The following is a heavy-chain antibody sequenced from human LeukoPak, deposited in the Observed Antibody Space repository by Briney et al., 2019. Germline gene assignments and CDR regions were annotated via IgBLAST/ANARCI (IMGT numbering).Heavy chain of an antibody. Sequence: PSETLSLTCAVYGGSFSGYYWSWIRQPAGKGLEWIGRIYTSGSTNYNPSLKSRVTMSVDTSKNQFSLKLSSVTAADTAVYYCARRGSYGYWDWFDPWGQGTLVTVSS. CDR3: ARRGSYGYWDWFDP. V-gene: IGHV4-59*10. CDR1: GGSFSGYY. D-gene: IGHD5-18*01. J-gene: IGHJ5*02. CDR2: IYTSGST.